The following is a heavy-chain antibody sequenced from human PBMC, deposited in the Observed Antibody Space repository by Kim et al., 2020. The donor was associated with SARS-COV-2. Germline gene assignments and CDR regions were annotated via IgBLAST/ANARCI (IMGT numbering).Heavy chain of an antibody. Sequence: SETLSLTCTVSGGSISSYYWSWIRQPPGKGLEWIGYIYYSGSTNYNPSLKSRVTISVDTSKNQFSLKLSSVTAADTAVYYCARVRGGGDYENRDWYFDLWGRGTLVTVSS. CDR2: IYYSGST. D-gene: IGHD4-17*01. CDR1: GGSISSYY. V-gene: IGHV4-59*01. J-gene: IGHJ2*01. CDR3: ARVRGGGDYENRDWYFDL.